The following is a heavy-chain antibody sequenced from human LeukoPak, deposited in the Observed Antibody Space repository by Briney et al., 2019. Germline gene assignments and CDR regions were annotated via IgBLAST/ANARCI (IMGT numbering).Heavy chain of an antibody. CDR2: IYHSGST. Sequence: SETLSLTCTVSGGSISSSSYYWSWIRQPPGKGLEWIGYIYHSGSTYYNPSLKSRVTISVDRSKNQFSLKLSSATAADTAVYYCARAAGGDILDYWGQGTLVTVSS. CDR1: GGSISSSSYY. D-gene: IGHD5-12*01. J-gene: IGHJ4*02. CDR3: ARAAGGDILDY. V-gene: IGHV4-30-2*01.